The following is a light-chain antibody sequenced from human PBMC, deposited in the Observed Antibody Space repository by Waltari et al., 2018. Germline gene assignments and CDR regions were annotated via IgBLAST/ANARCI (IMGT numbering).Light chain of an antibody. CDR2: AVS. CDR3: SSYAGSSKGV. CDR1: SSDVGTYKR. J-gene: IGLJ2*01. Sequence: QSALTQPASVSGSPGQSITISCTGTSSDVGTYKRVSWYQQHPGKAPKLMIYAVSKRPSGVSDRFSGSTSGDMASLTISGLQPEDEAEYFCSSYAGSSKGVFGGGTKVTVL. V-gene: IGLV2-23*02.